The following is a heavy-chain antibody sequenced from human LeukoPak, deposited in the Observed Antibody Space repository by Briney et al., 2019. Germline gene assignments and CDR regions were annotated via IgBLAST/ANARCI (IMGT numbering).Heavy chain of an antibody. J-gene: IGHJ4*02. CDR3: ASKWYCGGDCYYQIDF. CDR2: ISSDERNK. Sequence: GGSLRLSCAASGFTFSTYVMHWVRQAPGKGLEWVALISSDERNKYYADSVKGRFTIFRDNSKNTLYLQMNSLRTGDTAVYYCASKWYCGGDCYYQIDFWGQGTLVTVSS. V-gene: IGHV3-30*03. D-gene: IGHD2-21*02. CDR1: GFTFSTYV.